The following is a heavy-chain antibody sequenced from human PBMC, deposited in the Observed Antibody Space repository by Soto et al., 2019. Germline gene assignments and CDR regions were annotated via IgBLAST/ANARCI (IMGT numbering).Heavy chain of an antibody. J-gene: IGHJ4*02. CDR1: GFTFSNYA. D-gene: IGHD1-1*01. V-gene: IGHV3-30-3*01. Sequence: GGSLRLSCAASGFTFSNYAMHWVRQAPGKGLEWVTVISYDGDNEYYADSVKGRFTISRDNSKNTLYLQVNSLRAEDTAVYYCARGTRDTHLDYWGQGMLVTVSS. CDR3: ARGTRDTHLDY. CDR2: ISYDGDNE.